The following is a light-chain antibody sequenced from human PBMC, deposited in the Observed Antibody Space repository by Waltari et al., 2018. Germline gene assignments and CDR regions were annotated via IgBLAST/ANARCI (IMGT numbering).Light chain of an antibody. Sequence: DIQMTQSPSSLSASVGDRVTSTCRASQSITNFLNWYQQRPGKAPKLLIYAASILQSGVPSKFSCSGSGTDFTLTISSLQPEDFATYYCQQSYNTPLTFGGGTKVEIK. CDR1: QSITNF. CDR2: AAS. CDR3: QQSYNTPLT. J-gene: IGKJ4*01. V-gene: IGKV1-39*01.